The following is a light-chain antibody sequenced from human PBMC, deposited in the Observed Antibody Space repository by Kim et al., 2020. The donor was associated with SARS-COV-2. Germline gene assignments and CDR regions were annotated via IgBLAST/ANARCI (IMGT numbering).Light chain of an antibody. Sequence: QSVLTQPPSASGTPGQRVTIPCFGSSSNIGSNPVNWYQQLPGTAPKLLIYSNDQRPSGVPDRFSGSRAGTSASLAISGLQSADEADYYCASWDDNLRGPEFGGGTQLTVL. CDR2: SND. J-gene: IGLJ2*01. CDR1: SSNIGSNP. CDR3: ASWDDNLRGPE. V-gene: IGLV1-44*01.